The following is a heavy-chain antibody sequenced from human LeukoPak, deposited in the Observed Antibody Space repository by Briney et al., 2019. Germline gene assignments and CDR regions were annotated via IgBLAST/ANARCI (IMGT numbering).Heavy chain of an antibody. D-gene: IGHD3-3*01. Sequence: PGGSLRLSCAASGFTFSSYAMSWVRQAAGKGLEWVSAISGSGGSTYYADSVKGRFTISRDNSKNTLYLQMNSLRAEDTAVYYCAKEGSDFGVVISPYGMDVWGQGSTVTVSS. CDR1: GFTFSSYA. J-gene: IGHJ6*02. CDR3: AKEGSDFGVVISPYGMDV. V-gene: IGHV3-23*01. CDR2: ISGSGGST.